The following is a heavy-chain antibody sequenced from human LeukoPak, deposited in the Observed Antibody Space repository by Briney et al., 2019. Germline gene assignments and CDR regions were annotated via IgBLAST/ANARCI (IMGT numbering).Heavy chain of an antibody. J-gene: IGHJ4*02. Sequence: SETLSLTCAVYGGSFSGYYWSWIRQPPGKGLEWIGEISHSGSTNYNPSPKSRVTISVDTSKNQFSLKLSSVTAADTAVYYCARGGDIVVVPAAIQGYYFDYWGQGTLVTVSS. CDR2: ISHSGST. V-gene: IGHV4-34*01. D-gene: IGHD2-2*01. CDR1: GGSFSGYY. CDR3: ARGGDIVVVPAAIQGYYFDY.